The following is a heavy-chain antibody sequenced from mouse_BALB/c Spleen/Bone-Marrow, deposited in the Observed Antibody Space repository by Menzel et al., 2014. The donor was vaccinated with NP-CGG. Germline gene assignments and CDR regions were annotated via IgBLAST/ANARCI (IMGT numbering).Heavy chain of an antibody. V-gene: IGHV14-3*02. CDR2: IDPANGNT. J-gene: IGHJ1*01. D-gene: IGHD2-4*01. CDR3: ANYDYGWYFDV. Sequence: GLEWIGRIDPANGNTKYDPKFQGKATITADTSSNTAYLQLSSLTSEDTAVYYCANYDYGWYFDVWGAGTTVTVSS.